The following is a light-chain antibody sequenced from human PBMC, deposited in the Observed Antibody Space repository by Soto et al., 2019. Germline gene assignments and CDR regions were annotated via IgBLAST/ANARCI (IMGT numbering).Light chain of an antibody. J-gene: IGLJ1*01. CDR1: SSDVGSYNY. CDR3: GSYTRSSTL. V-gene: IGLV2-14*01. Sequence: QSVLTQPASVSGSPGQSITISCTGTSSDVGSYNYVSWYQQHPGKAPKLMIYEVSDRPSGISSRFSGSKSGNTASLTISGLQSEDESEYYFGSYTRSSTLFGTGTKLTVL. CDR2: EVS.